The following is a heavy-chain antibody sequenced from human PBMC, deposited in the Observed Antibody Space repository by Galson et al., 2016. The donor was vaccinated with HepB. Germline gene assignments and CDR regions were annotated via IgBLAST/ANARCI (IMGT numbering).Heavy chain of an antibody. CDR3: ARERWVVGVRKYYYCMDV. Sequence: SVKVSCKASGYSFSTFYIHWVRQAPGQGLEWMGLINPNTGGTKHAQKFQGWVILTRDTSISTAYMELTSLRSNDTAVYYCARERWVVGVRKYYYCMDVWGQGTTVTVSS. D-gene: IGHD2-2*01. CDR1: GYSFSTFY. V-gene: IGHV1-2*04. CDR2: INPNTGGT. J-gene: IGHJ6*02.